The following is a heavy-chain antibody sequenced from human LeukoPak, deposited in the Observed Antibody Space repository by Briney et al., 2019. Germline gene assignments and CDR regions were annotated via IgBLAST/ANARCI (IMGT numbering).Heavy chain of an antibody. D-gene: IGHD2-15*01. CDR3: ARVRLQLCGSCEKYINWFDP. V-gene: IGHV4-34*01. Sequence: KPSETLSLTCAVYGGSFSGYYWSWIRQPPGKGLEWIGEINHSGSTNYNPSLKSRVTISVDTSKNQFSLKLSSVTAADTAVYYCARVRLQLCGSCEKYINWFDPWGQGTLVTVSS. CDR1: GGSFSGYY. CDR2: INHSGST. J-gene: IGHJ5*02.